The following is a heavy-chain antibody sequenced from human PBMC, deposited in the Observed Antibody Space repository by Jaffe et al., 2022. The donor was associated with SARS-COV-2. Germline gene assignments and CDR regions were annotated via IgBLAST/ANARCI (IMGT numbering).Heavy chain of an antibody. V-gene: IGHV1-46*01. J-gene: IGHJ4*02. Sequence: QVQLVQSGAEVKKPGASVKVSCKASGYTFTSYYMHWVRQAPGQGLEWMGIINPSGGSTSYAQKFQGRVTMTRDTSTSTVYMELSSLRSEDTAVYYCALSEVVGAFYYWGQGTLVTVSS. CDR3: ALSEVVGAFYY. D-gene: IGHD1-26*01. CDR2: INPSGGST. CDR1: GYTFTSYY.